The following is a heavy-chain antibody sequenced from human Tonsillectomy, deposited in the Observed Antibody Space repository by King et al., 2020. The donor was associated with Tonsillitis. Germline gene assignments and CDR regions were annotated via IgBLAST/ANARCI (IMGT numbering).Heavy chain of an antibody. CDR3: ARGIGADYFDY. J-gene: IGHJ4*02. CDR2: IYYSGST. CDR1: GDSINSGGYS. V-gene: IGHV4-30-4*07. D-gene: IGHD2-15*01. Sequence: VQLQESGPGLVRPSQTLSLTCAVSGDSINSGGYSWNWIRQPPGKGLEWIGYIYYSGSTYYNPSLRSRLTISVDTSKNQFSLKLSSVTAAGTAVYYCARGIGADYFDYWGREPWSPSPQ.